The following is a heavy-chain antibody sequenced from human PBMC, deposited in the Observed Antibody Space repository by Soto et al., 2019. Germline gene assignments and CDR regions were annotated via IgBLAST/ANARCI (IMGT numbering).Heavy chain of an antibody. CDR2: ISGSGASA. CDR1: GFTFRNYG. Sequence: LRLSCAASGFTFRNYGMSWVRQAPGKGLEWVSSISGSGASAYYADSVKGRFTISRDNSKNTLYLQMNSLRAEDTAVYYCAKDTTNSLSDYWGQGTLVTVSS. CDR3: AKDTTNSLSDY. J-gene: IGHJ4*02. D-gene: IGHD1-26*01. V-gene: IGHV3-23*01.